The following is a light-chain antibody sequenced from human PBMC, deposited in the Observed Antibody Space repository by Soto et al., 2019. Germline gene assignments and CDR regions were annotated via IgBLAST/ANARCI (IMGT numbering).Light chain of an antibody. CDR3: QQYYISWS. CDR2: DVS. CDR1: QLVSSF. Sequence: DIQMTQSPSTLSASVGDIVTITCRASQLVSSFLGWYQQKPGKVPKLLIFDVSILASGVPSRFSGGGSGTEFTLTISSLQPEDFVTYSCQQYYISWSFGQGTKVDIK. V-gene: IGKV1-5*01. J-gene: IGKJ1*01.